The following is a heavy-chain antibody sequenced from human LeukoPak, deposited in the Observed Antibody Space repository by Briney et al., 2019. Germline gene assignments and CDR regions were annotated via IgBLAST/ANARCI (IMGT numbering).Heavy chain of an antibody. CDR1: GFTFSSYW. CDR2: IKQDGSEK. Sequence: PGGSLRLSCAASGFTFSSYWMSWVRQAPGKGLEWVANIKQDGSEKYYVDSVKGRFTISRDNAKNSLYLQMNSLRAEDTAVYYCARDLIYYDSSGSSSGYWGQGTLVTVPS. J-gene: IGHJ4*02. V-gene: IGHV3-7*01. D-gene: IGHD3-22*01. CDR3: ARDLIYYDSSGSSSGY.